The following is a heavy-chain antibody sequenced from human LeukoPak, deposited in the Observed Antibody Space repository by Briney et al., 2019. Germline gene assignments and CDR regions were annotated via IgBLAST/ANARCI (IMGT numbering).Heavy chain of an antibody. CDR2: ISSSSSYI. CDR1: GFTFSSYS. V-gene: IGHV3-21*01. CDR3: ARVTKKGYCSSTSCSRCYYYYGMDV. D-gene: IGHD2-2*01. Sequence: PGGSLRLSCAASGFTFSSYSMNWVRQAPGKGLEWVSSISSSSSYIYYADSVKGRFTISRDNAKNSLYLQMNSLRAEDTAVYYCARVTKKGYCSSTSCSRCYYYYGMDVWGQGTTVTVSS. J-gene: IGHJ6*02.